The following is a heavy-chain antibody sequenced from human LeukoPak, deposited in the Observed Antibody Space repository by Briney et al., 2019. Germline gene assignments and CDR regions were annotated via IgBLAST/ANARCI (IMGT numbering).Heavy chain of an antibody. CDR1: GFTFDDYA. Sequence: GGSLRLSCAASGFTFDDYAMHWVRQAPGKGLEWVSLISGDGGSTYYADSVKGRFTISRDNSKNTLYLQMNSLRAEDTAVYYCARCRYDSSGHCDYWGQGTLVTVSS. CDR2: ISGDGGST. D-gene: IGHD3-22*01. J-gene: IGHJ4*02. CDR3: ARCRYDSSGHCDY. V-gene: IGHV3-43*02.